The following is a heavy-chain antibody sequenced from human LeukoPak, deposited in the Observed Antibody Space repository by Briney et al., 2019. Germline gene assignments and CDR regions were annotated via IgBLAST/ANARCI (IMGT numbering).Heavy chain of an antibody. CDR3: ARGPTYQPIDY. Sequence: SETLSLTCTVSVGSISSSNYYWGWIRQPPGKGLEWIASIHYSETTYYNPSLKSRVTISVDTSKNHFSLKLSSVTAADAAVYYCARGPTYQPIDYWGQGTLVTVSS. D-gene: IGHD2-2*01. CDR1: VGSISSSNYY. V-gene: IGHV4-39*02. CDR2: IHYSETT. J-gene: IGHJ4*02.